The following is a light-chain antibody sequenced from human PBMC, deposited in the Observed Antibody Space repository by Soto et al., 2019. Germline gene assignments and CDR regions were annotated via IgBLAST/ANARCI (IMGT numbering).Light chain of an antibody. Sequence: QSVLTQSPSASGTPGQRVTISCYGSSSNIGSYPVYWYQQLPGTAPKLLINSDDQRPSGVPDRFSASKSGTSASLAISGLRSEDEDDYYCAAWDASMSAHVFGAGTKLTVL. CDR3: AAWDASMSAHV. CDR1: SSNIGSYP. J-gene: IGLJ1*01. CDR2: SDD. V-gene: IGLV1-47*02.